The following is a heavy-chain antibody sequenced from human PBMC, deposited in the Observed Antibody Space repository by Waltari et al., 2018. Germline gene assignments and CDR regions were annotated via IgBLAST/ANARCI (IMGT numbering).Heavy chain of an antibody. J-gene: IGHJ6*02. Sequence: EVQVVESGGGLVQPGGSLRLSCAASGFTFSSYEINWVRQAPGKGLEWVSFIRTGGGNIYYADSLKGRFTISRDNAKNSLYLQMNSLRAEDTAVYYCTIFGVVDDMDVWGQGTTVTVSS. V-gene: IGHV3-48*03. CDR1: GFTFSSYE. CDR3: TIFGVVDDMDV. CDR2: IRTGGGNI. D-gene: IGHD3-3*01.